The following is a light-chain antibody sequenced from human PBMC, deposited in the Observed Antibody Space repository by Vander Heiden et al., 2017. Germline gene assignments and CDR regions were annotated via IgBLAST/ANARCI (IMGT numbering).Light chain of an antibody. CDR3: QQYGSSPKT. CDR1: QSVNSNY. V-gene: IGKV3-20*01. J-gene: IGKJ1*01. Sequence: EIVLTQSPGTLSLYPGERATLSCRASQSVNSNYLAWYQQKPGQAPRVLIYGASSRATGIPDRFSGSGSGTDFTLTISRLEPEDFAVYYCQQYGSSPKTFGQGTKVEIK. CDR2: GAS.